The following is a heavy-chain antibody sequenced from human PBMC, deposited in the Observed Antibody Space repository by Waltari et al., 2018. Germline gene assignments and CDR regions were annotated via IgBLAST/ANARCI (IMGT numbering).Heavy chain of an antibody. CDR1: GGSISSGGYY. CDR2: IYYSGST. Sequence: QVQLQESGPGLVKPSQSLSLTCTVSGGSISSGGYYWSWIRQHPGKGLEWIGYIYYSGSTYYNPSLKSRVTISVDTSKNQFSLKLSSVTAADTAVYYCTRDLAPYYYYMDVWGKGTTVTVSS. V-gene: IGHV4-31*03. CDR3: TRDLAPYYYYMDV. J-gene: IGHJ6*03.